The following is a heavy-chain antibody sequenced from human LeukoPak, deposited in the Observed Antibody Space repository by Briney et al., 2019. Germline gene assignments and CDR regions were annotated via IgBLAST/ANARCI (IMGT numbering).Heavy chain of an antibody. D-gene: IGHD4-17*01. V-gene: IGHV4-59*01. CDR2: IYYSGST. Sequence: PETLSLTCTVSRGSLSSYYWSWIRQPPGKGLEWIGYIYYSGSTNYNPSLKSRVTISVDTSKNQFSLKLSSVTAADTAVYYCARLGHYGDYVWWFDHWGQGTLVTVSS. CDR1: RGSLSSYY. J-gene: IGHJ5*02. CDR3: ARLGHYGDYVWWFDH.